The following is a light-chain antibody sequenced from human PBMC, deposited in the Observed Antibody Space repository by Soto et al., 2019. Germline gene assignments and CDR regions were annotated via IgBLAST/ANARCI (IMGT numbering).Light chain of an antibody. J-gene: IGKJ4*01. CDR2: AAS. CDR3: KQSKSFPLT. V-gene: IGKV1-17*01. Sequence: DIQMTQSPSSLSASVGDRVTITCRASQGIRNDLGWYQQKPGKAPKRLIYAASSLRSGVPSRFSGSGPGTDFSLTISSLQPEDLATYYCKQSKSFPLTFGRGTKVDIK. CDR1: QGIRND.